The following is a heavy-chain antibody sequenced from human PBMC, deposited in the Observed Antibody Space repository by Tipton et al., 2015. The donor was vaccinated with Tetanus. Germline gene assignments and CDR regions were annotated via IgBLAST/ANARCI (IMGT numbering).Heavy chain of an antibody. J-gene: IGHJ4*02. V-gene: IGHV3-9*01. CDR2: VSWNSNTI. CDR3: ARGLTAAVSSIEC. D-gene: IGHD6-25*01. CDR1: GFTFDDFA. Sequence: SLRLSCATSGFTFDDFAMHWVRQTPGKGLEWVSGVSWNSNTIEYADSVRGRFTISRDNAKKSLYLEMSSLTVEDSALYYCARGLTAAVSSIECWGQGTLVRVSS.